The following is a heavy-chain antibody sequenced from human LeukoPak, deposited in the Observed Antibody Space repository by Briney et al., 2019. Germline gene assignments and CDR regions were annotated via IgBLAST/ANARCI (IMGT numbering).Heavy chain of an antibody. Sequence: PSETLSLTCAVYGGSFSGYYWSWIRQPPGKGLEWIGEINHSGSTNYNPSLKSRVTISVDTSKNQFSLKLSSVTAADTAVYYCARGHIAAGESNKKFDYWGQGTLVTVSS. CDR2: INHSGST. CDR3: ARGHIAAGESNKKFDY. CDR1: GGSFSGYY. V-gene: IGHV4-34*01. D-gene: IGHD6-13*01. J-gene: IGHJ4*02.